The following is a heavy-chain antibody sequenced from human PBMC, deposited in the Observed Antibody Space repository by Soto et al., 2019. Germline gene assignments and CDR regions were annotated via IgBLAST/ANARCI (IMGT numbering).Heavy chain of an antibody. CDR1: GYTFTTYG. CDR3: AREYCTDTSCYGPDY. V-gene: IGHV1-18*01. Sequence: GASVKVSCKASGYTFTTYGISWVRQAPGQGLDWMGWISTHNGNTHYAQKIQGRVTMTTDTSTSTAYMELRSLRSDDTAFYYCAREYCTDTSCYGPDYYSQGALVTVSS. CDR2: ISTHNGNT. J-gene: IGHJ4*02. D-gene: IGHD2-2*01.